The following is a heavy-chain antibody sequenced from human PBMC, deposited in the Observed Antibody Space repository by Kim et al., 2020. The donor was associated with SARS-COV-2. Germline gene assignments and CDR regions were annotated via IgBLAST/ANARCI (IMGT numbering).Heavy chain of an antibody. V-gene: IGHV3-23*01. CDR1: GFTFSSYA. J-gene: IGHJ5*02. CDR2: ISGSGGST. CDR3: ASKEVWVAAAGTGFWFDP. D-gene: IGHD6-13*01. Sequence: GGSLRLSCAASGFTFSSYAMSWVRQAPGKGLEWVSAISGSGGSTYYADSVKGRFTISRDNSKNTLYLQMNSLRAEDTAVYYCASKEVWVAAAGTGFWFDPWGQGTLVTVSS.